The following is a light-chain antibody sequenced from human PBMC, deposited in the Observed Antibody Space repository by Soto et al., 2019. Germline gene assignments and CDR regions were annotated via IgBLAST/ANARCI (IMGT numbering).Light chain of an antibody. Sequence: EIVMTQSPATLSVSPWERATLSCRASQSVSSRLAWYQQKRGQAPRLLIYDASTRATGIPARFSGSGSGTDFTLTISRLEPEDFAVYYCQQRSNWLYTFGQGTKVDIK. J-gene: IGKJ2*01. CDR3: QQRSNWLYT. CDR2: DAS. V-gene: IGKV3-15*01. CDR1: QSVSSR.